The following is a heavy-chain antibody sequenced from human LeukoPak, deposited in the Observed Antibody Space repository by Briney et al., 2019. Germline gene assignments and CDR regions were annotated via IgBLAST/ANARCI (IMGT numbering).Heavy chain of an antibody. CDR2: IYHSGST. V-gene: IGHV4-4*02. CDR3: ARGCDDSSGYYQYYFDY. D-gene: IGHD3-22*01. Sequence: SETLSLTCAVSGASISSGNWWTWVRQPPGKGLEWIGEIYHSGSTNYNPSLKSRVTISVDTSKNQFSLKLSSVTAADTAVYYCARGCDDSSGYYQYYFDYWGQGTLVTVSS. CDR1: GASISSGNW. J-gene: IGHJ4*02.